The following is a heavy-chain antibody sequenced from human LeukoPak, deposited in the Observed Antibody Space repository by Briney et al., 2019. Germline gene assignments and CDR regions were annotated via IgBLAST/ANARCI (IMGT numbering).Heavy chain of an antibody. V-gene: IGHV4-34*01. CDR1: GGSFSGYY. J-gene: IGHJ4*02. D-gene: IGHD1-26*01. CDR2: IDHSGST. CDR3: ARVGWELLGPFDH. Sequence: SETLSLTCAVYGGSFSGYYWSWIRQPPGKGLEWIGEIDHSGSTNYNPSLKSRVTISVDTSNNQFSLKLRSVIAADTAVYYCARVGWELLGPFDHWGQGTLVTVSS.